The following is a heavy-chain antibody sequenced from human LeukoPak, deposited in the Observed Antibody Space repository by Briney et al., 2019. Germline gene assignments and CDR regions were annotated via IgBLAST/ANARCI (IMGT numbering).Heavy chain of an antibody. J-gene: IGHJ4*02. CDR3: ARLVGATDFDY. Sequence: EASVKVSCKASAYTFTGYYMHWVRQAPGQGLEWMGWMNPNSGNTGYAQKFQGRVTITRNTSISTAYMELSSLRSEDTAVYYCARLVGATDFDYWGQGTLVTVSS. CDR1: AYTFTGYY. D-gene: IGHD1-26*01. CDR2: MNPNSGNT. V-gene: IGHV1-8*03.